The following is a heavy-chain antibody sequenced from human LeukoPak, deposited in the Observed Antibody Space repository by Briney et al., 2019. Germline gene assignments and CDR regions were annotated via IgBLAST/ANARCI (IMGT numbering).Heavy chain of an antibody. D-gene: IGHD3-3*01. CDR1: GFTFGDYA. CDR2: IRSKAYGGTT. Sequence: GGSLRLSCTASGFTFGDYAMSWVRQAPGKGLEWVGFIRSKAYGGTTEYAASVKGRFTISRDDSKSIAYLQMNSLKTEDTAVYYCTTEPPYYDSWSGYPSGYFDYWGQGTLVTVSS. CDR3: TTEPPYYDSWSGYPSGYFDY. V-gene: IGHV3-49*04. J-gene: IGHJ4*02.